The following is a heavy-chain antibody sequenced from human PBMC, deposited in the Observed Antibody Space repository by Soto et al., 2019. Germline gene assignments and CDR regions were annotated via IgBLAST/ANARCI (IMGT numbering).Heavy chain of an antibody. CDR2: ISSGSSTI. V-gene: IGHV3-48*02. J-gene: IGHJ6*02. CDR3: ARDARGHYYGMDV. D-gene: IGHD3-10*01. CDR1: GFIFSSYT. Sequence: EVQLVKSGGGLVQPGGSLRLSCAASGFIFSSYTMNWVRQAPGKGLEWVSYISSGSSTIYYADSVKGRFTISRDNAKNSLYLQMTSLRDEDTAVYYCARDARGHYYGMDVWGQGTTVTVSS.